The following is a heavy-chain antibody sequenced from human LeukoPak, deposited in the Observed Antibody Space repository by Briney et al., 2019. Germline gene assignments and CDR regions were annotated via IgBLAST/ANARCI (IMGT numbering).Heavy chain of an antibody. J-gene: IGHJ4*02. D-gene: IGHD6-19*01. CDR1: GDSVSSNNGA. CDR3: ARDLGNSGWYTFDY. Sequence: RSQTLSLTCALSGDSVSSNNGAWNWIRQSPSRGLEWLGRTYYRSKWYNDYAESMKGRITINSDTSKNQFSLQLNPVTPEDTAVYYCARDLGNSGWYTFDYWGQGTLVTVSS. V-gene: IGHV6-1*01. CDR2: TYYRSKWYN.